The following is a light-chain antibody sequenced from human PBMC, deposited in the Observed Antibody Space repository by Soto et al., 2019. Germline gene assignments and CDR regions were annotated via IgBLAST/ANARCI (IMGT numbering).Light chain of an antibody. Sequence: DSVLTQSPGTLSLSPGDRATLSCRASQSVSSNYLAWYQQKPGQAPRLLIYGASTRATGIPDRFSGSGSWTDFTLTISRLEPEDSSVYYCQQYGSSPTWTFGQGTKVEIK. CDR1: QSVSSNY. CDR2: GAS. V-gene: IGKV3-20*01. J-gene: IGKJ1*01. CDR3: QQYGSSPTWT.